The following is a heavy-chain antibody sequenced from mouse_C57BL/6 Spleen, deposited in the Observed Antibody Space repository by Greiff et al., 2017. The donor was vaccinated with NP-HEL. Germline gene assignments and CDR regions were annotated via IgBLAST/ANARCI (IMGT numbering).Heavy chain of an antibody. CDR3: ARGSDSSGYVDY. J-gene: IGHJ2*01. CDR2: IDPSDSYT. V-gene: IGHV1-69*01. Sequence: QVQLQQPGAELVMPGASVKLSCKASGYTFTSYWMHWVKQRPGQGLEWIGEIDPSDSYTNYNQKFKGKSTLTVDKSSRTAYMQLSRLTSEDSAVYYCARGSDSSGYVDYWGQGTTLTVSS. CDR1: GYTFTSYW. D-gene: IGHD3-2*02.